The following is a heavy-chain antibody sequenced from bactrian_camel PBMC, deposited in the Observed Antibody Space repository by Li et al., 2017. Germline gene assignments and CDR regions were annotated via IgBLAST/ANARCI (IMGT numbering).Heavy chain of an antibody. CDR1: GFTFSAHY. D-gene: IGHD6*01. Sequence: HVQLVESGGGLVQPGGSLRLSCAAYGFTFSAHYMAWVRQAPGKGLELLSGLYGDGSFIWYSDSVKGRFTISRDNTKNTMYLQMNSLKSEDTALYYCVALAVGTNNYWGQWTQVTVS. V-gene: IGHV3S6*01. CDR2: LYGDGSFI. J-gene: IGHJ4*01. CDR3: VALAVGTNNY.